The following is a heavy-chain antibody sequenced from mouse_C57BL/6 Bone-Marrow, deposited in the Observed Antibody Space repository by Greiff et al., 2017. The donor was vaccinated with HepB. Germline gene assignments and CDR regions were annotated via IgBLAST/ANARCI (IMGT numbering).Heavy chain of an antibody. Sequence: EVQLQQSGTVLARPGASVKMSCKTSGYTFTSYWMHWVKQRPGQGLEWIGAIYPGNSDTSYNQKFKGKAKLTAVTSASTAYMELSSLTNEDSAVYYCTGYYYGSRWYFDVWGTGTTVTVSS. V-gene: IGHV1-5*01. CDR1: GYTFTSYW. J-gene: IGHJ1*03. CDR2: IYPGNSDT. D-gene: IGHD1-1*01. CDR3: TGYYYGSRWYFDV.